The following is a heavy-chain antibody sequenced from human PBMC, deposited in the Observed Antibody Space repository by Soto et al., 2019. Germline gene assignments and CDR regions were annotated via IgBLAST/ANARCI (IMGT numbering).Heavy chain of an antibody. CDR1: CGSVSSGSYY. V-gene: IGHV4-61*01. D-gene: IGHD1-7*01. J-gene: IGHJ6*02. Sequence: PSETMSLTCTVSCGSVSSGSYYWSWIRQPPGKGLEWIGYIYYSGSTNYNPSLKSRVTISVDTSKNQFSLKLSSVTAADTAVYYCESSNYGPYYVLDGWGQGSSVTV. CDR3: ESSNYGPYYVLDG. CDR2: IYYSGST.